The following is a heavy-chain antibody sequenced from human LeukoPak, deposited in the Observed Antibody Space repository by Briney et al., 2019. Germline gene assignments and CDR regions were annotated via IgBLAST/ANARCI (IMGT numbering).Heavy chain of an antibody. J-gene: IGHJ4*02. CDR3: ASLLWFGESHDY. CDR2: ISGSGGST. V-gene: IGHV3-23*01. Sequence: GGSLRLSCAASGFTFSSYAMSWVRQAPGKGLEWVSAISGSGGSTYYADSVKGRFTISRDNAKNSLYLQMNSLRAEDTAVYYCASLLWFGESHDYWGQGTLVTVSS. D-gene: IGHD3-10*01. CDR1: GFTFSSYA.